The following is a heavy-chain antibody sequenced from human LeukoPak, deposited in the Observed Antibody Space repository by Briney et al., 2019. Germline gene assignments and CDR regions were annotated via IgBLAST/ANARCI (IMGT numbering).Heavy chain of an antibody. CDR2: INHSGST. J-gene: IGHJ4*02. V-gene: IGHV4-34*01. CDR1: GGSFSGYY. CDR3: ARVYPQQWLAPRYFDY. Sequence: SETLSLTCAVYGGSFSGYYWSWIRQPPGKGLEWIGEINHSGSTNYNPSLKSRVTISVDTSKNQFSLKLSSVTAADTAVYYCARVYPQQWLAPRYFDYWGQGTLVTVSS. D-gene: IGHD6-19*01.